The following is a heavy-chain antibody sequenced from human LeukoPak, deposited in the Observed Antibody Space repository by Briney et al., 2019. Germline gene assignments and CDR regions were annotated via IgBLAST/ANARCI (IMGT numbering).Heavy chain of an antibody. J-gene: IGHJ4*02. Sequence: GGSLRLSCAASGFTFSSYWMSWVRQAPGKGLEWVANIKQDGSEKYYVDSVKGRFTISRDNAKNSLYLQMNSLRAEDTAVYYCARDLYYGSGSYNDYWGQGTLVTVSS. D-gene: IGHD3-10*01. CDR2: IKQDGSEK. CDR3: ARDLYYGSGSYNDY. CDR1: GFTFSSYW. V-gene: IGHV3-7*01.